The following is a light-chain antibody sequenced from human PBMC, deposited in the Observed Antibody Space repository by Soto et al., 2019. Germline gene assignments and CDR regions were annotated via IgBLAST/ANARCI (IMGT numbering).Light chain of an antibody. CDR1: SSDVDDYRY. V-gene: IGLV2-11*01. J-gene: IGLJ1*01. Sequence: QSVLAQPRSVSGSPGQLLTISCTGTSSDVDDYRYVSWYQQYPGKAPKLVIYDGTKRPSGAPDRFSGSNSGNTASLTISGLQAEDEADYYCCSYVTTPEIFGTGTKV. CDR2: DGT. CDR3: CSYVTTPEI.